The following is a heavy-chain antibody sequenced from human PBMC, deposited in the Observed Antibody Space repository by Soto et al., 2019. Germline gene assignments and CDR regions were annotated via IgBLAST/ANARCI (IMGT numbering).Heavy chain of an antibody. D-gene: IGHD6-19*01. J-gene: IGHJ4*02. CDR3: ATDLIQVAGTINDFDY. V-gene: IGHV3-23*01. Sequence: GGSLRLSCAASGFAFSSYAMSWVRQAPGKGLEWVSAISGSGGSTYYADSVKGRFTISRDNSKNTLYLQMNSLRAEDTDVYYCATDLIQVAGTINDFDYWGQGKLVTVSS. CDR2: ISGSGGST. CDR1: GFAFSSYA.